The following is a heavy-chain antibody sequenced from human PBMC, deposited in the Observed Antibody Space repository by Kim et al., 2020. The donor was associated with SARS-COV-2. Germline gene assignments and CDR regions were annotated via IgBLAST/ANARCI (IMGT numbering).Heavy chain of an antibody. Sequence: SVKGRFTFYRDNAKNSLRLKINSLRADDTAVYYCARDNICTNGVCYTFDYWGQGTLVTVSS. CDR3: ARDNICTNGVCYTFDY. V-gene: IGHV3-21*01. J-gene: IGHJ4*02. D-gene: IGHD2-8*01.